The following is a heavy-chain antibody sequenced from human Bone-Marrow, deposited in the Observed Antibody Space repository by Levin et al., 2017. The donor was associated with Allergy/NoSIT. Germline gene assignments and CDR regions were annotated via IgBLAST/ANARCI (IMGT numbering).Heavy chain of an antibody. J-gene: IGHJ4*02. CDR3: AKDWDIAVAGHDY. CDR2: ISGSGGGT. CDR1: GFTFSNYA. D-gene: IGHD6-19*01. V-gene: IGHV3-23*01. Sequence: QTGESLKISCAASGFTFSNYAMSWVRQAPGKGLEWVSGISGSGGGTHYADSVKGRFTISRDNPKNTVFLQMNSLRAEDTALYYCAKDWDIAVAGHDYWGQGTRVTVSS.